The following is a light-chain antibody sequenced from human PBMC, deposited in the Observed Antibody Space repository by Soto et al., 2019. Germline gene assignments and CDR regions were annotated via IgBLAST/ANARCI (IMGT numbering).Light chain of an antibody. J-gene: IGKJ1*01. Sequence: EIVLTQSPGTLSLSPGERATPSCRASQSVSSNLAWYQQKPGQAPRLLIYGASTRDTGIPARFSGSGSGTEFTLTISSLQSEDFAVYYCQQYNNGPPVTFGQGTKVDIK. V-gene: IGKV3-15*01. CDR1: QSVSSN. CDR2: GAS. CDR3: QQYNNGPPVT.